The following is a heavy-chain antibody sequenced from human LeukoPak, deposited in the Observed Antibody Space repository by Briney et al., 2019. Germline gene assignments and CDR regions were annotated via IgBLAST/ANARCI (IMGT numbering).Heavy chain of an antibody. CDR1: VFTFSSYG. D-gene: IGHD6-19*01. CDR2: ISYDGSIK. Sequence: GRSLSLSCAASVFTFSSYGINWVRQAPGKGLEWVAFISYDGSIKYYVDSVKGRFTISRDNSKNTLYLQVNSLRVEDKAFYYCAKVLGSTGLDYWGQGTLVTVSS. CDR3: AKVLGSTGLDY. V-gene: IGHV3-30*18. J-gene: IGHJ4*02.